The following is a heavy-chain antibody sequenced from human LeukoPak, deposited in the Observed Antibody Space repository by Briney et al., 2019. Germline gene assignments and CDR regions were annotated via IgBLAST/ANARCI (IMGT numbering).Heavy chain of an antibody. V-gene: IGHV4-34*01. CDR3: VRGVRSGYDSGKYYFDY. Sequence: SETLCLSCAVSGGSFSGYVWSWIRQPPGKGLEWIGGISHSGSTNYNPSPRSRGTISADTSTNQFSLKLSSVTAADPVAYYCVRGVRSGYDSGKYYFDYWGQGTLVTVSS. J-gene: IGHJ4*02. CDR1: GGSFSGYV. CDR2: ISHSGST. D-gene: IGHD5-12*01.